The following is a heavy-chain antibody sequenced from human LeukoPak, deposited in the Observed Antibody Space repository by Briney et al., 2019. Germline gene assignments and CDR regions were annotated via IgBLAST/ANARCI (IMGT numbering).Heavy chain of an antibody. CDR3: ARMSGSGSYLDDY. CDR2: MNPNSGNT. D-gene: IGHD3-10*01. Sequence: ASVKVSCKASGYTFTGYYMHWVRQATGQGLEWMGWMNPNSGNTGYAQKFQGRVTMTRNTSITTAYMELSSLRSEDTAVYYCARMSGSGSYLDDYWGQGTLVTVSS. CDR1: GYTFTGYY. V-gene: IGHV1-8*02. J-gene: IGHJ4*02.